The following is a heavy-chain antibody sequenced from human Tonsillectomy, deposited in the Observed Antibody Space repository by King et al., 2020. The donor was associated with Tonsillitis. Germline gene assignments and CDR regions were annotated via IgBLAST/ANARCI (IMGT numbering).Heavy chain of an antibody. CDR2: ISGSGGST. J-gene: IGHJ6*02. V-gene: IGHV3-23*04. CDR1: GFTFSSYA. Sequence: DVQLVESGGGLVQPGGSLRLSCAASGFTFSSYAMSWVRQAPGKGLEWVSAISGSGGSTYYADSVKGRFTISRDNSKNTLYLQMNSLRAEDTAVYYLRKAKDSPPEWLRFSYYYYGMDVWGQGTTVTVSS. D-gene: IGHD5-12*01. CDR3: RKAKDSPPEWLRFSYYYYGMDV.